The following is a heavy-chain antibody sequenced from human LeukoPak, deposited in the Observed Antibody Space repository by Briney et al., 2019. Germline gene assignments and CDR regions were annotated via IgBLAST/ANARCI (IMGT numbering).Heavy chain of an antibody. V-gene: IGHV4-39*01. Sequence: ETLSLTCTVSGDSITTSSYYWGWIRLPPGKGLEWIGNIYYSGSTYYNPSLKSRVTISVDTSKNQFSLWLSSVTAADTAVYYCARLETYDSTLDYWGQGTLVTVSS. CDR2: IYYSGST. J-gene: IGHJ4*02. CDR3: ARLETYDSTLDY. CDR1: GDSITTSSYY. D-gene: IGHD3-22*01.